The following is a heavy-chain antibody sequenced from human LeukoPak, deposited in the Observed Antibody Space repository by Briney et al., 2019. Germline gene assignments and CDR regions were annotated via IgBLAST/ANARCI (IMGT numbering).Heavy chain of an antibody. CDR2: ISSSSSYI. CDR1: GFTFSSYS. CDR3: ARDLSSSWPLDHGDY. J-gene: IGHJ4*02. V-gene: IGHV3-21*01. D-gene: IGHD6-13*01. Sequence: GGSLRLSCAASGFTFSSYSMNWVRQAPGKGLEWVSSISSSSSYIYYADSVKGRFTISRDNAKNSLYLQMNSLRAEDTAVYYCARDLSSSWPLDHGDYWGQGTLVTVSS.